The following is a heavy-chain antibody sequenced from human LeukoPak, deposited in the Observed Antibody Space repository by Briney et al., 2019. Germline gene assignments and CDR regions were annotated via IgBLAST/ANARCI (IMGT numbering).Heavy chain of an antibody. Sequence: ASVKVSCKASGYTFTGYYMHWVRQVPGQGLEWMGRINPNSGGTNYAQKFQGRVTMTRDTSISTAYMELSRLRSDDTAVYYCASSYYYDISGYYGFDYWGQGTLVTVSS. J-gene: IGHJ4*02. V-gene: IGHV1-2*06. D-gene: IGHD3-22*01. CDR1: GYTFTGYY. CDR3: ASSYYYDISGYYGFDY. CDR2: INPNSGGT.